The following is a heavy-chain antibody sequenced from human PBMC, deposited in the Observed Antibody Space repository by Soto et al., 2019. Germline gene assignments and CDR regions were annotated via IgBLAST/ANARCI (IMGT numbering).Heavy chain of an antibody. CDR1: RVNFTKHP. J-gene: IGHJ4*02. CDR2: ISGRTGDT. CDR3: GVQYDY. V-gene: IGHV3-23*01. Sequence: GGSLRLSCEAARVNFTKHPMIRVRQGPGKGLEWVAAISGRTGDTAYADSVRGRFTLSRDSSTYTMFLQMNSLRAEDTAVYYCGVQYDYWGQGTLVTVSS.